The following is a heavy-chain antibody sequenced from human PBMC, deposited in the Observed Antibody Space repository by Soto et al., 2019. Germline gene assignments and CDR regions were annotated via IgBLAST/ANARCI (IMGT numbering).Heavy chain of an antibody. V-gene: IGHV5-51*01. CDR1: GYSFTSYW. J-gene: IGHJ6*02. D-gene: IGHD3-9*01. CDR3: ARVDANLVLDILQPNGMDV. Sequence: GESLKISCKGSGYSFTSYWIGWVRQMPGKGLEWMGIIYPGDSDTRYSPSFQGQVTISADKSISTAYLQWSSLKASDTAMYYCARVDANLVLDILQPNGMDVSGQGTTVPVSS. CDR2: IYPGDSDT.